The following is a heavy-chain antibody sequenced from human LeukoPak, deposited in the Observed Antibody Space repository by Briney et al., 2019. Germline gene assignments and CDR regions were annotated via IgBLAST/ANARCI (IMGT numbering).Heavy chain of an antibody. V-gene: IGHV4-4*02. CDR2: IYHDRTT. CDR1: GDSITAPKW. J-gene: IGHJ4*02. CDR3: VGRGLYGGTWLFEY. D-gene: IGHD2-8*01. Sequence: PSGTLSLTCTVSGDSITAPKWWSWVRQAPGEGLEWIGEIYHDRTTSLNPSLKSRLTISVDKSANQFFLNLNSVSATDTAVYYCVGRGLYGGTWLFEYWGQGALVTVSS.